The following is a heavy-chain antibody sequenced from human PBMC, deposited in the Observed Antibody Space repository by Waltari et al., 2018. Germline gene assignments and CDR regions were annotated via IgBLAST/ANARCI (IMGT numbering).Heavy chain of an antibody. V-gene: IGHV4-34*01. CDR3: ARTYGDYGGWFDP. Sequence: QVQLQQWGAGLLKPSETLSLTCAVYGGSFSGYYWRWYRQPPGKGLEWIGEINHSGSTNYNPSLKSRVTISVDTSKNQFSLKLSSVTAADTAVYYCARTYGDYGGWFDPWGQGTLVTVSS. J-gene: IGHJ5*02. CDR2: INHSGST. D-gene: IGHD4-17*01. CDR1: GGSFSGYY.